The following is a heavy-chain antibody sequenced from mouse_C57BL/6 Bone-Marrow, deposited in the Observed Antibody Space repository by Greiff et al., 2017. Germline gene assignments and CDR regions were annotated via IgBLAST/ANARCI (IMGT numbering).Heavy chain of an antibody. V-gene: IGHV1-22*01. J-gene: IGHJ1*03. Sequence: EVQLQQSGPELVKPGASVKMSCKASGYTFTDYNMHWVKQSHGKSLEWIGYINPNNGGTSYNQKFKGKATLTVNKSSSTAYMERRSLTSEDSAVYYCARGWLLPYWYFDVWGTGTTVTVSS. CDR3: ARGWLLPYWYFDV. CDR2: INPNNGGT. D-gene: IGHD2-3*01. CDR1: GYTFTDYN.